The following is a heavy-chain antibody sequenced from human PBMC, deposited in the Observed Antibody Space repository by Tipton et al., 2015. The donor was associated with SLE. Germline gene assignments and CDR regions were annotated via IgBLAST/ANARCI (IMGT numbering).Heavy chain of an antibody. V-gene: IGHV4-34*01. CDR3: GGGPLLDY. CDR1: GYSISDGYH. J-gene: IGHJ4*02. Sequence: LRLSCTVSGYSISDGYHWAWIRQPPGKGLEWIGEINHSGSTNYNPSLKSRVTISVDTSKNQLSLKLSSVTAAATAVYYCGGGPLLDYLGQGTLVTVSS. CDR2: INHSGST.